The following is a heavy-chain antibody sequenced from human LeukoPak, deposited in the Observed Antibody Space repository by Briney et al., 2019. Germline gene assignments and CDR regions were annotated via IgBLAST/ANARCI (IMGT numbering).Heavy chain of an antibody. D-gene: IGHD2-2*01. CDR3: ARGGRIVVVPAAMLTKYNWFDH. V-gene: IGHV4-34*01. Sequence: SGTLSLTCAVYGLSFSGYYLSWIRQPPGKGLEWVGGINHSGSTNYNASLERRGTISVSTSKNQFSPMLISVTAADTAVNYCARGGRIVVVPAAMLTKYNWFDHWGQGTLVTVSS. J-gene: IGHJ5*02. CDR1: GLSFSGYY. CDR2: INHSGST.